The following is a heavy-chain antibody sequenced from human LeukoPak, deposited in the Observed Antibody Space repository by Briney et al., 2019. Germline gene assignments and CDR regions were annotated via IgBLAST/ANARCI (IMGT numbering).Heavy chain of an antibody. Sequence: GGSLRLSCAASGFTLSRYGMHWVRQAPGKGPEWVAFIRFDGSIKYYADSVKGRFTISRDNSKNTMYLQMNSLRAEDTAVYYCAKEDQEGICAFDIWGQGTMVTVSS. J-gene: IGHJ3*02. CDR3: AKEDQEGICAFDI. V-gene: IGHV3-30*02. CDR1: GFTLSRYG. CDR2: IRFDGSIK. D-gene: IGHD3-3*01.